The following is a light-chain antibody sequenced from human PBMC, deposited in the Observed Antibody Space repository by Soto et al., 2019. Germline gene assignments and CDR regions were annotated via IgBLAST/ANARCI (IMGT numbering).Light chain of an antibody. Sequence: AIQMTQSPSSLSASVGDRVTITCRASQGISTDLGWYQQRPGRAPKLLIYGASTLQSGVPSRFSGSGSGTDFTLTISDLQPEDFATYYCLQDSSYPRTFGQGTK. V-gene: IGKV1-6*01. J-gene: IGKJ1*01. CDR1: QGISTD. CDR3: LQDSSYPRT. CDR2: GAS.